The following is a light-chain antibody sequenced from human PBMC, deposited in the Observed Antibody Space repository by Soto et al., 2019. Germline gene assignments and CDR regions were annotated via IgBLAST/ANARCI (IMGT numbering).Light chain of an antibody. V-gene: IGKV3-20*01. CDR1: QSVSSSY. Sequence: EIVLTQSPGTLSLSPGERATLSCRASQSVSSSYLAWYQQKPGQAPRLLIYGASSRATGTPDRFSGSGSGTDFTLTISRLEPEDFAVYYCQQYNNWPRTFGQGTKVDIK. CDR3: QQYNNWPRT. J-gene: IGKJ1*01. CDR2: GAS.